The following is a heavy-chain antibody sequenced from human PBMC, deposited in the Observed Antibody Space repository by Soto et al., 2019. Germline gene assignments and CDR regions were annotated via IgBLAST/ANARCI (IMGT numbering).Heavy chain of an antibody. D-gene: IGHD5-12*01. CDR1: GASISNAY. CDR2: IHSSGTF. Sequence: QVQLQESGPGLVKPSETLSLTCTVSGASISNAYWSWIRQAAGKRLEWIGRIHSSGTFNYNPSLKSRVRISRATSKNQVSLKLSSVTAADSAVYYCARDNIVSKGYGMDVWGQGTTVTVSS. J-gene: IGHJ6*02. V-gene: IGHV4-4*07. CDR3: ARDNIVSKGYGMDV.